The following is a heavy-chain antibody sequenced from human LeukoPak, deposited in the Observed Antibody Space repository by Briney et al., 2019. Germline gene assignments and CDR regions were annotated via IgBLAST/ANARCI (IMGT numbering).Heavy chain of an antibody. CDR1: GYTFTGYY. Sequence: ASVKVSCKASGYTFTGYYMHWVRQAPGQGLEWMGWINPNSGGTNYAQKFQGRVTMTRDTSISTAYMELSRLRSDDTAVYYFTRDHYVWGSYRYPVPYFFDYWGQGTLVTVSS. J-gene: IGHJ4*02. CDR2: INPNSGGT. D-gene: IGHD3-16*02. CDR3: TRDHYVWGSYRYPVPYFFDY. V-gene: IGHV1-2*02.